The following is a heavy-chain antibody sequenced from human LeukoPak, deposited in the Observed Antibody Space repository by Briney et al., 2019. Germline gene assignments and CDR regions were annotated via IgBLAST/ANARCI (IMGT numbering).Heavy chain of an antibody. CDR3: AREEEGELPDY. CDR2: ISYDGSIE. J-gene: IGHJ4*02. V-gene: IGHV3-30*03. Sequence: GRSLRLSCAACGFPFSGYARHWVRQAPGKGLEWVAIISYDGSIEHYADSVRGRFTVSRDNSKNTVYLQMNSLRTDDTARYFCAREEEGELPDYWGPGTLVTVSS. CDR1: GFPFSGYA. D-gene: IGHD1-26*01.